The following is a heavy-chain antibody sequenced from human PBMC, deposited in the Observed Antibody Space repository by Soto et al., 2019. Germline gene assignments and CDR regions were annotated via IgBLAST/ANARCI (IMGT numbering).Heavy chain of an antibody. V-gene: IGHV4-59*01. CDR2: IYYSGST. CDR1: GGSISGYY. CDR3: ARGGVGATQN. D-gene: IGHD1-26*01. Sequence: PSETLSLTCSVSGGSISGYYWIWIRQPPGKGLEWIGYIYYSGSTNYNPSLKSRVTISVDTSKNQFSLKLSSVTAADTAVYYCARGGVGATQNWGQGTLVTVSS. J-gene: IGHJ4*02.